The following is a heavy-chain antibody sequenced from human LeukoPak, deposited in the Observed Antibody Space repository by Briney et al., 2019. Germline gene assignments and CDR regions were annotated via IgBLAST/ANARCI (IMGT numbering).Heavy chain of an antibody. CDR3: ARVFSGYFDY. V-gene: IGHV3-21*01. CDR2: ISSSSSYI. CDR1: GFTFSTSG. Sequence: GGSLRLSCAASGFTFSTSGMNWVRQAPGKGLEWVSSISSSSSYIYYADSVKGRFTISRDNAKNSLYLQMNSLRAEDTAVYYCARVFSGYFDYWGQGTLVTVSS. J-gene: IGHJ4*02. D-gene: IGHD3-22*01.